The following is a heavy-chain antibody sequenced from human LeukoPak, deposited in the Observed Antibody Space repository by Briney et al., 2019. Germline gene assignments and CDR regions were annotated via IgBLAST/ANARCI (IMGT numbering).Heavy chain of an antibody. V-gene: IGHV3-23*01. D-gene: IGHD7-27*01. Sequence: GGSLRLSCAASGFTFSSYAMSWVRQAPGKGLEWVSAISGSGGSTYYADSVKGRFTISRDNSKNTLYLQMNSLRAEDTAVYYCANHGGWANWGSVHDYWGQGTLVTVSS. CDR2: ISGSGGST. CDR3: ANHGGWANWGSVHDY. CDR1: GFTFSSYA. J-gene: IGHJ4*02.